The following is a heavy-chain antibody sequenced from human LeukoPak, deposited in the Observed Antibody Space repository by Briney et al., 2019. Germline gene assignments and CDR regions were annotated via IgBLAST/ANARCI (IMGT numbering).Heavy chain of an antibody. Sequence: GGSLRLSCAASGFNFSPYSMNWVRQTPGKGLEWLSYISGGSHTIYYADSVKGRFTISRDNAKNSLYLHMNSLRAEDTAVYYCARGGCGGNCDSSYFDFWGQGTLVTVSS. D-gene: IGHD2-21*02. CDR3: ARGGCGGNCDSSYFDF. CDR2: ISGGSHTI. CDR1: GFNFSPYS. J-gene: IGHJ4*02. V-gene: IGHV3-48*04.